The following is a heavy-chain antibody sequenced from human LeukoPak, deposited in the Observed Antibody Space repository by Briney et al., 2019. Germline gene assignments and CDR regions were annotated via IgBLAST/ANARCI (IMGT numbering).Heavy chain of an antibody. CDR3: ARAKSQRGYTYGPHTYFDY. D-gene: IGHD5-18*01. V-gene: IGHV4-30-4*01. CDR2: IYYSGST. J-gene: IGHJ4*01. CDR1: GGSISSGDYS. Sequence: SETLSLTCTVSGGSISSGDYSWSWIRQPPGQGLEWIGYIYYSGSTYYNPSLKSRVTISVDTSQKQFSLKLNSVTAAVTAVYYCARAKSQRGYTYGPHTYFDYWGQGTLVTVSS.